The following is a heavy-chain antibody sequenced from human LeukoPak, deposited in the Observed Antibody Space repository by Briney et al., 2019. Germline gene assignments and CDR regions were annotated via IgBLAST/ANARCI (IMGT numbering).Heavy chain of an antibody. D-gene: IGHD3-22*01. CDR3: AKDGADYYDSSGYPYYYYGMDV. CDR2: INGDGSST. J-gene: IGHJ6*02. Sequence: PGGSLRLSCAASGFTFTSYWMHWVRQAPGKGLVCVSRINGDGSSTSYADSVKGRFTISRDNAKNTLYLQMNSLRAEDTAVYYCAKDGADYYDSSGYPYYYYGMDVWGQGTTVTVSS. V-gene: IGHV3-74*01. CDR1: GFTFTSYW.